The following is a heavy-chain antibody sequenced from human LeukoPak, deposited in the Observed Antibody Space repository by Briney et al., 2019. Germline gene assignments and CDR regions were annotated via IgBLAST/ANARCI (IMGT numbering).Heavy chain of an antibody. Sequence: PGGSLRLSCAASGFIFSSYGMHWVRQAPGKGLEWVAVIWYDGSNKYYADSAKGRFTISRDNSKNTLYLQMNSLRAEDTAVYYCARDTLDAFDIWGQGAMVTVSS. CDR2: IWYDGSNK. CDR1: GFIFSSYG. CDR3: ARDTLDAFDI. V-gene: IGHV3-33*01. J-gene: IGHJ3*02.